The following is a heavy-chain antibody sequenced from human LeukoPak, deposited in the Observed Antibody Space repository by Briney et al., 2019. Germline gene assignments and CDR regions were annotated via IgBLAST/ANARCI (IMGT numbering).Heavy chain of an antibody. Sequence: GGSMRLSCSASGFTFSSYAMHWVRQAPGKGLEYVSAISSNGGSTYYADSVKGRFTISRDNSKNTLYLQMSSLRAEDTAVYYCVTRQNYYGSGSAFHYWGQGTLVTVSS. V-gene: IGHV3-64D*06. J-gene: IGHJ4*02. D-gene: IGHD3-10*01. CDR3: VTRQNYYGSGSAFHY. CDR1: GFTFSSYA. CDR2: ISSNGGST.